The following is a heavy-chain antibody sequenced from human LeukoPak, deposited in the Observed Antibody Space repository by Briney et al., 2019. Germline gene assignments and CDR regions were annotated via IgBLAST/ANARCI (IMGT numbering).Heavy chain of an antibody. CDR1: GFTVSSNY. CDR2: IYSGGST. Sequence: GGSLRLSCAASGFTVSSNYMSWVRQAPGKGLERVSVIYSGGSTYYADSVKGRFTISRDNSKNTLYLQMNSLRAEDTAVYYCARYHMANFDYWGQGTLVTVSS. V-gene: IGHV3-53*01. J-gene: IGHJ4*02. D-gene: IGHD2-2*01. CDR3: ARYHMANFDY.